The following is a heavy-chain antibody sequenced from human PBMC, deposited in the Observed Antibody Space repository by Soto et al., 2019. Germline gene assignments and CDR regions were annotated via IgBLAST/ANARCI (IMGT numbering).Heavy chain of an antibody. J-gene: IGHJ5*02. CDR2: ISSSSSTI. CDR3: ARAEVVLYPRDNWFDP. Sequence: PGGSLRLSCAASGFTFSSYSMNWVRQAPGKGLEWVSYISSSSSTIYYADSVKGRFTISRDNAKNSLYLQMNSLRDEDTAVYYCARAEVVLYPRDNWFDPWGQGTLVTVSS. V-gene: IGHV3-48*02. D-gene: IGHD3-22*01. CDR1: GFTFSSYS.